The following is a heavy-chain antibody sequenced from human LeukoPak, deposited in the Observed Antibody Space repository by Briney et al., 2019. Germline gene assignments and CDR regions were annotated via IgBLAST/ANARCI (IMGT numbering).Heavy chain of an antibody. J-gene: IGHJ5*02. Sequence: GGSLRLSCAASGFTVSSNYMSWVRQAPGKGLEWVSVIYSGGSTYYADSVKGRFTISRDNSQNTLYLQMNSLRAEDTAVYYCARGLGYCSSTSCYTGGFFDPWGQGTLVTVSS. CDR1: GFTVSSNY. CDR3: ARGLGYCSSTSCYTGGFFDP. V-gene: IGHV3-66*02. D-gene: IGHD2-2*02. CDR2: IYSGGST.